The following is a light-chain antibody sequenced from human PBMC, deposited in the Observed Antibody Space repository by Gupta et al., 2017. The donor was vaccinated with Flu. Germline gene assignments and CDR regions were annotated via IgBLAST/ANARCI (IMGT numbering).Light chain of an antibody. V-gene: IGKV1-5*03. J-gene: IGKJ1*01. Sequence: PSTLPASVGYRVSITCRASHSISNWLAWYQQKPGKAPKLLIYKASRLESGVPSRFSGSGSGTEFTLTISSLQPDDFATYYCQQDNSYPWTFGQGTKVEIK. CDR1: HSISNW. CDR2: KAS. CDR3: QQDNSYPWT.